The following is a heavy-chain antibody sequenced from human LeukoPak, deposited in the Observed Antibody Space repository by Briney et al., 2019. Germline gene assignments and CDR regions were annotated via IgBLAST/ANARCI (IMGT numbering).Heavy chain of an antibody. Sequence: GSLRLSCAASGFPFTVYPTHWVRQAPGKGLEWVSVSSSDETYKFYADSVRGRFTISRDNSKNRLYLQMNSLRAEDTAVYYCAKGGLYYYDSSGYFDYWGQGTLVTVSS. CDR2: SSSDETYK. V-gene: IGHV3-30-3*01. CDR1: GFPFTVYP. CDR3: AKGGLYYYDSSGYFDY. D-gene: IGHD3-22*01. J-gene: IGHJ4*02.